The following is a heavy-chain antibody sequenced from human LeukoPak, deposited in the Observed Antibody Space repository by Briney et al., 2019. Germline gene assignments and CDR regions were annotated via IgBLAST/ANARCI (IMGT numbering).Heavy chain of an antibody. V-gene: IGHV1-18*01. CDR1: GSTFTSYG. CDR2: ISAYNGNT. Sequence: ASVKVSCKASGSTFTSYGISWVRQAPGQGLERMGWISAYNGNTNYAQKLEGRVTMTRNTSISTAYMELSSLRSEDAAVYYCARVSPRVYYDAFDIWGQGTMVTVSS. CDR3: ARVSPRVYYDAFDI. J-gene: IGHJ3*02. D-gene: IGHD1-26*01.